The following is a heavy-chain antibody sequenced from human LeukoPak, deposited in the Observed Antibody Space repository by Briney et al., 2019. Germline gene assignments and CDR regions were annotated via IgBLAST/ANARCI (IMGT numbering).Heavy chain of an antibody. Sequence: GGSLRLSCAASGATFSSYAMSWVRQAPGKGLEWVSAISGSGGSTYYADSVKGRFTISRDNSKNTLYLQMNSLRAEDTAVYYCAREGDYGDYYFDYWGQGTLVTVSS. CDR3: AREGDYGDYYFDY. D-gene: IGHD4-17*01. CDR2: ISGSGGST. CDR1: GATFSSYA. J-gene: IGHJ4*02. V-gene: IGHV3-23*01.